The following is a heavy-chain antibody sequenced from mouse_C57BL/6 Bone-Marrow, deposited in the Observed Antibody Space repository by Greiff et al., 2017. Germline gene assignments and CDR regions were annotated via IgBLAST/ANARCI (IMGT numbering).Heavy chain of an antibody. CDR1: GFTFTDYY. CDR3: ARSTVVSPAWFAY. V-gene: IGHV7-3*01. CDR2: IRNKANGYTT. J-gene: IGHJ3*01. Sequence: DVKLVESGGGLVQPGGSLSLSCAASGFTFTDYYMSWVRQPPGKALEWLGFIRNKANGYTTEYSAAVKGLFTISRDNSQRILYLQMNALRAEDSATYYCARSTVVSPAWFAYWGQGTLVTVSA. D-gene: IGHD1-1*01.